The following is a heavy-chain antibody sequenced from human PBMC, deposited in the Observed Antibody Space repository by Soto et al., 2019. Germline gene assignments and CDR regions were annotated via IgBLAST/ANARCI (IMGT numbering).Heavy chain of an antibody. CDR2: ISSSSSYI. CDR3: ARERRGRQLVSNYYYYGMDV. CDR1: GFTFSSYA. V-gene: IGHV3-21*01. D-gene: IGHD6-6*01. Sequence: PGGSLRLSCAASGFTFSSYAMKWVRQAPGKGLEWVSSISSSSSYIYYADSVKGRFTISRDNAKNSLYLQMNSLRAEDTAVYYCARERRGRQLVSNYYYYGMDVWGQGTTVTVSS. J-gene: IGHJ6*02.